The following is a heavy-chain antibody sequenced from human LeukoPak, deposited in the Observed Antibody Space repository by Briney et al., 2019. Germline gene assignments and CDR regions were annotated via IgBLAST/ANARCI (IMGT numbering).Heavy chain of an antibody. CDR2: IWYGGSNK. J-gene: IGHJ3*02. CDR3: ARDRTTVLQADDAVDI. D-gene: IGHD4-17*01. CDR1: GFTFSSYG. V-gene: IGHV3-33*01. Sequence: GGSLRLSCAASGFTFSSYGMHWVRQAPGKGLEWVAVIWYGGSNKYYADSVKGRFTISRDNSKNTLYLQMNSLRAEDTAVYYCARDRTTVLQADDAVDIWGQGTMVTVSS.